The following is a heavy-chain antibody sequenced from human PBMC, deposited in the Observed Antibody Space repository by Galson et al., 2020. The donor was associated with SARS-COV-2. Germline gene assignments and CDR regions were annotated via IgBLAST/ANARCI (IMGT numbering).Heavy chain of an antibody. CDR2: LSYDGSNK. CDR3: ARDRRKNWEHRGYFDY. CDR1: GFTFSSYP. Sequence: QLGESLKISCVASGFTFSSYPMHWVRQAPGKGLEWVAVLSYDGSNKYYADSVKGRFTISSDNSKNTLYLQMNSLTTEDTAVYYCARDRRKNWEHRGYFDYWGQGNLVTVSS. V-gene: IGHV3-30*04. D-gene: IGHD1-26*01. J-gene: IGHJ4*02.